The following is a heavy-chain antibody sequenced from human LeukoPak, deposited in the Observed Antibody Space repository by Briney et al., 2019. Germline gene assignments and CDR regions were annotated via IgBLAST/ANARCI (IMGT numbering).Heavy chain of an antibody. V-gene: IGHV4-28*05. CDR1: GYSISSSNY. CDR3: ARKATTGPTKAAFDI. Sequence: SDTLSLTCAVSGYSISSSNYWAWIRPPPGNGLEWIGHIYYSGGIYYNPSLKSRVTMSVDTSKNQFFLKLSSVTAVDTAVYYCARKATTGPTKAAFDIWGQGTMVTVSS. J-gene: IGHJ3*02. D-gene: IGHD4-17*01. CDR2: IYYSGGI.